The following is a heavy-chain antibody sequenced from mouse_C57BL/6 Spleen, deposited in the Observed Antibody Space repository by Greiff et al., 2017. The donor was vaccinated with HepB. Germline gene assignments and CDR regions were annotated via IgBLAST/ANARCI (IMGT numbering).Heavy chain of an antibody. CDR2: IDPSDSET. Sequence: QVQLQQPGAELVRPGSSVKLSCKASGYTFTSYWMHWVKQRPIQGLEWIGNIDPSDSETHYNQKFKDKATLTVDKSSSTAYVQLSSLTSEDSAVYYCARDSNYEGWYFDVWGTGTTVTVSS. CDR1: GYTFTSYW. J-gene: IGHJ1*03. V-gene: IGHV1-52*01. CDR3: ARDSNYEGWYFDV. D-gene: IGHD2-5*01.